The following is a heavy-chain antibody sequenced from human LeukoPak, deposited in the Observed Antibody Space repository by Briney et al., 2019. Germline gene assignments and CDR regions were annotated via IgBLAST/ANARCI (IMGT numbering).Heavy chain of an antibody. D-gene: IGHD5-18*01. CDR2: IYYSGST. Sequence: SETLSLTCTVSGGSISSYYWSWIRQPPGKGLEWIGYIYYSGSTNYNPSLKSRVTISVDTSKNQFSLKLSSVTAADTAVYYCARDNSYGSDLNFYYYYMDVWGKGTTVTVSS. J-gene: IGHJ6*03. CDR3: ARDNSYGSDLNFYYYYMDV. CDR1: GGSISSYY. V-gene: IGHV4-59*01.